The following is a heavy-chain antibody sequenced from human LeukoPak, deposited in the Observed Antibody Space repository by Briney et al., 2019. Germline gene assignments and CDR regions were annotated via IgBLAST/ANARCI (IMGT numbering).Heavy chain of an antibody. V-gene: IGHV1-46*01. J-gene: IGHJ4*02. CDR1: GYTFTSYY. Sequence: ASVKVSCKASGYTFTSYYMHWVRQAPGQGLEWMGIINPSGGSTSYAQKFQGRVTITRDTPTSTVYMELSSLRSEDTAVYYCAGDLYRYCSSTSCYSIDYWGQGTLVTVSS. CDR2: INPSGGST. D-gene: IGHD2-2*01. CDR3: AGDLYRYCSSTSCYSIDY.